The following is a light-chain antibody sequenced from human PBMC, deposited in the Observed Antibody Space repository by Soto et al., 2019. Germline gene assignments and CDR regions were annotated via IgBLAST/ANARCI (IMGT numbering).Light chain of an antibody. CDR2: AAS. CDR3: QQSYSTPLT. CDR1: QSITTP. J-gene: IGKJ4*01. Sequence: QMTQSPATLSVSVGERATLSCRASQSITTPANWYQQPPGRAPNLLIYAASGLQSGVPSRFSGSGSGTDFTLTITSLQPEDVATYYCQQSYSTPLTFGGGTKVDIK. V-gene: IGKV1-39*01.